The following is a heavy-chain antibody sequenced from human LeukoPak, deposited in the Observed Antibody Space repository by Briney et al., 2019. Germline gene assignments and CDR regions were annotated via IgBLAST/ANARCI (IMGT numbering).Heavy chain of an antibody. V-gene: IGHV1-69*05. CDR2: IIPIFGTA. D-gene: IGHD2-2*01. Sequence: SVKVSCKASGGTFSSYAISWVRQAPGQGLEWMGGIIPIFGTANYAQKFQGRVTITTDESTSTAYMELSSLRAEDTALYYCARLGYCSSTSCYDDWGQGTLVTVSS. CDR3: ARLGYCSSTSCYDD. J-gene: IGHJ4*02. CDR1: GGTFSSYA.